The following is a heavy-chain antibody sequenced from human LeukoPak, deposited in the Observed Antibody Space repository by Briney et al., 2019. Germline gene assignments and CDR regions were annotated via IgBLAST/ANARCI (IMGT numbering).Heavy chain of an antibody. V-gene: IGHV4-34*01. CDR3: ARESQNYDFWSGYLYYFDY. CDR1: GGSFSGYY. Sequence: SETLSFTCAVYGGSFSGYYWSWIRQPPGKGLEWIGEINHSGSTNYNPSLKSRVTISVDTSKNQFSLKLSSVTAADTAVYYCARESQNYDFWSGYLYYFDYWGQGTLVTVSS. J-gene: IGHJ4*02. D-gene: IGHD3-3*01. CDR2: INHSGST.